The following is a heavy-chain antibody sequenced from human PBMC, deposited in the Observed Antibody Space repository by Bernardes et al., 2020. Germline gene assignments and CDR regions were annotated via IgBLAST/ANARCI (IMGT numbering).Heavy chain of an antibody. CDR2: ISSSSSTI. D-gene: IGHD3-3*01. CDR3: ARTYTVWSGYSFDY. J-gene: IGHJ4*02. CDR1: GFTFSSYS. Sequence: GGSLRLSCAASGFTFSSYSMNWVRQAPGKGLEWVSYISSSSSTIYYADSVKGRFTISRDNAKNSLYLQMNSLRAEDTAVYYCARTYTVWSGYSFDYWGQGTLVTVSS. V-gene: IGHV3-48*01.